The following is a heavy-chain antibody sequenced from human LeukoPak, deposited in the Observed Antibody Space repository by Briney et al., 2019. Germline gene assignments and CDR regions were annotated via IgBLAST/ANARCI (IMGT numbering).Heavy chain of an antibody. CDR2: INPNAGTT. J-gene: IGHJ4*02. V-gene: IGHV1-46*01. Sequence: ASVKVSCKASGYTFTSYYMHWVRQAPGQGLEWMGIINPNAGTTNYAQKFQGRVTVTRDTSTSTVYMELSSLRSEDTAVYYCARDLSGGKLRYFDWLPPDYWGQGTLVTVSS. D-gene: IGHD3-9*01. CDR1: GYTFTSYY. CDR3: ARDLSGGKLRYFDWLPPDY.